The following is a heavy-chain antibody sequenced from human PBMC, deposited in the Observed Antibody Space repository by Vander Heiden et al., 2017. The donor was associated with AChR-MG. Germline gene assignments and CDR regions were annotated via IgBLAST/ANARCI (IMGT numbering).Heavy chain of an antibody. V-gene: IGHV4-61*02. J-gene: IGHJ4*02. Sequence: QVQLQESGPGLVKPSQTLSLNCPVSGGSISSGSYYWSWIRQPAGKGLEWIGRIYTSGSTNYNPSLKSRVTISVDTSKNQFSLKLSSVTAADTAVYYCARETIEYSSSSGWYYFDYWGQGTLVTVSS. CDR3: ARETIEYSSSSGWYYFDY. D-gene: IGHD6-6*01. CDR1: GGSISSGSYY. CDR2: IYTSGST.